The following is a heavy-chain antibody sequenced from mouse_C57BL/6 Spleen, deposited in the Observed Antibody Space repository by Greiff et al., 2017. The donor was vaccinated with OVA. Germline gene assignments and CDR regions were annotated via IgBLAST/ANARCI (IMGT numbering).Heavy chain of an antibody. Sequence: VESGGGLVKPGGSLKLSCAASGFTFSDYGMHWVRQAPEKGLEWVAYISSGSSTIYYADTVKGRFTISRDNAKNTLFLQMTSLRSEDTAMYYCARPSYGSSYGYYAMDYWGQGTSVTVSS. CDR2: ISSGSSTI. V-gene: IGHV5-17*01. J-gene: IGHJ4*01. D-gene: IGHD1-1*01. CDR1: GFTFSDYG. CDR3: ARPSYGSSYGYYAMDY.